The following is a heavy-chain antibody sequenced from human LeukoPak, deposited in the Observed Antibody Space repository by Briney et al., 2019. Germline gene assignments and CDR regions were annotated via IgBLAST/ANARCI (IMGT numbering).Heavy chain of an antibody. Sequence: PSETLSLTCTVSGGSISSYYWSWLRQPAGKGLEWIGRIYTSGSTNYNPSLKSRVTMSVDTSKNQFSLKLSSVTAADTAVYYCARDPPYYYGSGIDVWFDPWGQGTLVTVSS. D-gene: IGHD3-10*01. CDR1: GGSISSYY. CDR2: IYTSGST. CDR3: ARDPPYYYGSGIDVWFDP. V-gene: IGHV4-4*07. J-gene: IGHJ5*02.